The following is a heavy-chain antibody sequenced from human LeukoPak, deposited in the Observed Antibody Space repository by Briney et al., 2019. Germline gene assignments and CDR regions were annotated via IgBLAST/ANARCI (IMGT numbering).Heavy chain of an antibody. CDR3: VREGTTVALFDY. V-gene: IGHV3-7*01. CDR1: GFIFSTYW. Sequence: GGSLRLSCAASGFIFSTYWMTWVRQAPGKGLEWVADIKQDGSETYYVDPVKGRFTISRDNAKNSLYLQMHSLRAEDTAVYYCVREGTTVALFDYWGQGSLVTVSS. J-gene: IGHJ4*02. D-gene: IGHD6-19*01. CDR2: IKQDGSET.